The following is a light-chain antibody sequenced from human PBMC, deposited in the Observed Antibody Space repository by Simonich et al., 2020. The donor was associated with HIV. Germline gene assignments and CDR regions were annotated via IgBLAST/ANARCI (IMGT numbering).Light chain of an antibody. J-gene: IGLJ3*02. CDR3: SSYTSSSTGV. CDR2: DVS. V-gene: IGLV2-14*01. Sequence: QSALTQPASVSGSPGQSITISCTGNSSDVGGYKYVSWYQQHPGKAPKLMIYDVSKRRSGVSNRFSGSKSGNTASLTISGLQAEDEADYYCSSYTSSSTGVFGGGTKLTVL. CDR1: SSDVGGYKY.